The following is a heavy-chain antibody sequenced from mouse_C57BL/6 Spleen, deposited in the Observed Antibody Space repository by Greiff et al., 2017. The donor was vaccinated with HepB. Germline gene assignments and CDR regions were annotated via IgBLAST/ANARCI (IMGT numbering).Heavy chain of an antibody. CDR3: ATEGDYDGFAY. J-gene: IGHJ3*01. D-gene: IGHD2-4*01. V-gene: IGHV1-74*01. CDR2: IHPSDSDT. Sequence: QVQLQQSGAELVKPGASVKVSCKASGYTFTSYWMHWVKQRPGQGLEWIGRIHPSDSDTNYNQKFKGKATLTVDKSSSTAYMQLSSLTSEDSAVYYCATEGDYDGFAYWGQGTLVTVSA. CDR1: GYTFTSYW.